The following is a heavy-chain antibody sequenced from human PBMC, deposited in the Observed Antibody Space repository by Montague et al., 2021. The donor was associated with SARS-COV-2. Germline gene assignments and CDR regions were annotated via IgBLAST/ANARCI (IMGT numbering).Heavy chain of an antibody. CDR1: GYSISTGYY. Sequence: SETLSLTCTVSGYSISTGYYWGWIRQPPGKGLEWIGTIYHSGSTYFNPSLKSRVTISVDTSKNQFSLNLSSVTAADTAVYYCAKVAGSHDTFDIWGRGTIATVSS. CDR2: IYHSGST. CDR3: AKVAGSHDTFDI. D-gene: IGHD6-19*01. J-gene: IGHJ3*02. V-gene: IGHV4-38-2*02.